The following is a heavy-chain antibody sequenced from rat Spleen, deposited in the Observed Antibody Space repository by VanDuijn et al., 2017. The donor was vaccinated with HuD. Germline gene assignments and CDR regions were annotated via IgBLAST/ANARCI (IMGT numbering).Heavy chain of an antibody. D-gene: IGHD1-5*01. Sequence: EVQLVESGGGLVQPGRSLKLSCVASGFTFNNYWMTWIRQAPGKGLEWVATIIYDGSRTYYRDSVKGRFTISRDNAKSTLYLQMDSLRSEDTATYYCATIGTTFDYWGQGVMVTVSS. CDR2: IIYDGSRT. CDR3: ATIGTTFDY. CDR1: GFTFNNYW. J-gene: IGHJ2*01. V-gene: IGHV5-31*01.